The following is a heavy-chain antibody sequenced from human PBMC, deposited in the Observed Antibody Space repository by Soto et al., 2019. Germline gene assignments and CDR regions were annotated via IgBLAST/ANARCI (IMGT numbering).Heavy chain of an antibody. CDR2: IHHTGST. CDR1: GRSISEINSY. V-gene: IGHV4-39*01. D-gene: IGHD5-12*01. J-gene: IGHJ5*02. Sequence: PSETLSLTCSVSGRSISEINSYWGWIRQTPGEGLEWIGTIHHTGSTYYNPSLKSRVIISLETSKNQFSLKLSSVTAADTALYYCARPEGGYGSGYSWFDPWGQGTRVTVSS. CDR3: ARPEGGYGSGYSWFDP.